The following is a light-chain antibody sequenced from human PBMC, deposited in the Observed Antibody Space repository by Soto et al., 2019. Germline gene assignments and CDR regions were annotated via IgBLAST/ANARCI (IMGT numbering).Light chain of an antibody. CDR1: SSNIGSNT. J-gene: IGLJ2*01. CDR3: AAWDDSLNGYVV. V-gene: IGLV1-44*01. CDR2: SNN. Sequence: QSVLTHPPSASXTPGQRVTISCSGSSSNIGSNTVNWYQQLPGTAPKLLIYSNNQRPSGVPDRFSGSKSGTSASLAISGLQSEDEADYYCAAWDDSLNGYVVFGGGTQLTVL.